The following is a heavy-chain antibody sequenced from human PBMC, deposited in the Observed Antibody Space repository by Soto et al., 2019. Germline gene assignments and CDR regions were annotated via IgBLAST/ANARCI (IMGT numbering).Heavy chain of an antibody. CDR1: GFTFRNAW. D-gene: IGHD3-16*02. CDR2: IKSKTDGGTT. CDR3: TTDMDDYIWGSYRYRPDDAFDI. V-gene: IGHV3-15*01. J-gene: IGHJ3*02. Sequence: PGGSLRISCASSGFTFRNAWMSWVRQAPGKGLEWVGRIKSKTDGGTTDYAAPVKGRFTISRDDSKNTLYLQMNSLKTEDTAVYYCTTDMDDYIWGSYRYRPDDAFDIWGQGTMVTVSS.